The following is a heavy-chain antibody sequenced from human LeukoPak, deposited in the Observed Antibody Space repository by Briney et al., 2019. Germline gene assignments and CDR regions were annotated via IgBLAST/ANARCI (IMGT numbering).Heavy chain of an antibody. CDR3: VRHANSAYYYDY. CDR1: GYSFANYW. CDR2: IYPGDSDT. V-gene: IGHV5-51*01. Sequence: PGGSLRLSCTGSGYSFANYWIGWVRQMPGKGLQWLGIIYPGDSDTKYSPSFQGQVTISVDKSRSTAYLQWSSLKASDIAMYYCVRHANSAYYYDYWGQGTLVTVSS. D-gene: IGHD3-22*01. J-gene: IGHJ4*02.